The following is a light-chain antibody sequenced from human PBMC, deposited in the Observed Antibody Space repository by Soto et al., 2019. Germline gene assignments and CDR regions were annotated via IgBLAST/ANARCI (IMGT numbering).Light chain of an antibody. V-gene: IGKV3-15*01. CDR1: QSVGRN. CDR2: AAS. J-gene: IGKJ3*01. Sequence: EIVVTQSPGILSVSPGDRATLSCRASQSVGRNLAWYQQKPGQAPTLLIYAASTRATGLPARFSGSGSGTDFTLTISSLQSEDFAVYYWQEYSKWPLFTFGPWTRVDIK. CDR3: QEYSKWPLFT.